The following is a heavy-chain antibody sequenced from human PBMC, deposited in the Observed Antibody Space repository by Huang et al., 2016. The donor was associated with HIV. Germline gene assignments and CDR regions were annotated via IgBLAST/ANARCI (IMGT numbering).Heavy chain of an antibody. Sequence: QVLLVQSGAEVRKPGSSVKVSCTAFVGTFSSYAISWVRQAPGQGLEWMGGIIPIFGTANYTQKFQGRGTITVDESTNTGYMELTRLTSEDTAVYYCARTAYSYGFRQGYNWFDPWGQGTPVTVSS. J-gene: IGHJ5*02. CDR1: VGTFSSYA. CDR2: IIPIFGTA. D-gene: IGHD5-18*01. CDR3: ARTAYSYGFRQGYNWFDP. V-gene: IGHV1-69*13.